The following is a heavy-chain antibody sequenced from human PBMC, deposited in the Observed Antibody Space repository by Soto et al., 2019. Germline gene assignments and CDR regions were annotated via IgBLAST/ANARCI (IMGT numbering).Heavy chain of an antibody. CDR2: IYYGGST. CDR1: GGSVSSGSYY. J-gene: IGHJ6*02. CDR3: AIGRSGYYPYYYYGMDV. Sequence: PSETLSLTCTVSGGSVSSGSYYWSWIRQPPGKGLGWIGYIYYGGSTNYNPSLKSRVTISVDTSKNQFSLKLSSVTAADTAVYYCAIGRSGYYPYYYYGMDVWGQGTTVTVSS. V-gene: IGHV4-61*01. D-gene: IGHD3-3*01.